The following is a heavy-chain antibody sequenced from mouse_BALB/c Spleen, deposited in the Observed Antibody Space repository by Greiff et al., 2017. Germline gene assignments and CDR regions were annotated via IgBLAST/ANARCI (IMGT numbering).Heavy chain of an antibody. J-gene: IGHJ1*01. CDR2: ISYDGSN. Sequence: VQLKESGPGLVKPSQSLSLTCSVTGYSITSGYYWNWIRQFPGNKLEWMGYISYDGSNNYNPSLKNRISITRDTSKNQFFLKLNSVTTEDTATYYCGGGVYFEVWGAGTTVTVAS. V-gene: IGHV3-6*02. CDR3: GGGVYFEV. CDR1: GYSITSGYY.